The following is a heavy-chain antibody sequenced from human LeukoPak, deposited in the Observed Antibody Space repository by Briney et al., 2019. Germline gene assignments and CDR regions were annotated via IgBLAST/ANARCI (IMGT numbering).Heavy chain of an antibody. CDR3: AKEWYVGSPPDS. CDR2: ISYDGSNK. CDR1: GFTFSSYA. D-gene: IGHD3-10*01. J-gene: IGHJ4*02. V-gene: IGHV3-30*04. Sequence: PGRSLRLSCAASGFTFSSYAMHWVRQAPGKGLEWVGVISYDGSNKYYADSVKGRFTISRDNAKNTLYLQMDSLRPEDTALYYCAKEWYVGSPPDSWGQGTQVTVSS.